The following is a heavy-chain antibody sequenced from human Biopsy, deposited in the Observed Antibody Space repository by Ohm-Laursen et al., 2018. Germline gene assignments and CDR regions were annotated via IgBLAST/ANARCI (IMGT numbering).Heavy chain of an antibody. CDR3: ARGMRSSGWPYFDS. CDR2: IYYSGST. CDR1: GGSISSYY. D-gene: IGHD6-19*01. J-gene: IGHJ4*02. V-gene: IGHV4-59*01. Sequence: GTLSLTCTVSGGSISSYYWNWIRQPPGKGLEWVGYIYYSGSTNYNPSLKSRVTISVDTSKNQFSLKLYSVTAADTAIYYCARGMRSSGWPYFDSWGQGTLVTVSS.